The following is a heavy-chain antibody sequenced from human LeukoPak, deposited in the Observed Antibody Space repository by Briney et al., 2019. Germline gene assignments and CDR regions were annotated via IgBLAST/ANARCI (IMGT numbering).Heavy chain of an antibody. J-gene: IGHJ4*02. CDR3: ARDLGYSYGYFDF. Sequence: PGGSLRLSCAASGFTFSSYTMNWVRQAPGKGLEWVSSISSSSTYIYYADSLKGRFTISRDNAKNSLFLQMNSLRAEDTAVYYCARDLGYSYGYFDFWGQGTLVTASS. CDR1: GFTFSSYT. D-gene: IGHD5-18*01. V-gene: IGHV3-21*04. CDR2: ISSSSTYI.